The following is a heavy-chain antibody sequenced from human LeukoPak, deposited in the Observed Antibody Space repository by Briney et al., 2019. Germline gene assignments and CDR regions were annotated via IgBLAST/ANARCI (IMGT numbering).Heavy chain of an antibody. Sequence: GGSLRLSCVTSGFTFRSYAMSWVRQAPGKGLEWVSYISSSSSTIYYADSVKGRFTISRDNSKNTLYLQMNSLRAEGTAVYYCARGSGYYYDSSGSFDYWGQGTLVTVSS. V-gene: IGHV3-48*01. CDR3: ARGSGYYYDSSGSFDY. CDR1: GFTFRSYA. CDR2: ISSSSSTI. J-gene: IGHJ4*02. D-gene: IGHD3-22*01.